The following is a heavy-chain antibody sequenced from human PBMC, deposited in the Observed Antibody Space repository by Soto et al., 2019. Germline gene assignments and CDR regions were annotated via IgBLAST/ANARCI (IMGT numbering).Heavy chain of an antibody. J-gene: IGHJ4*02. CDR1: GYCFTSYW. Sequence: RGESLKISCTASGYCFTSYWIGWVRQMAGKRLEWMGIIYPGDSDTRYSPSFQGQVTISADKSISTAYLQWSSLKASDTAMYYCARRQNYDSSGYLAFDYWGQGTLVTVSS. D-gene: IGHD3-22*01. V-gene: IGHV5-51*01. CDR2: IYPGDSDT. CDR3: ARRQNYDSSGYLAFDY.